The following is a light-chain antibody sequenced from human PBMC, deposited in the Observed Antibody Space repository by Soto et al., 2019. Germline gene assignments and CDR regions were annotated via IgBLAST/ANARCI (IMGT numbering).Light chain of an antibody. CDR1: QSLVHSDGIAY. CDR3: MQATYWPWT. V-gene: IGKV2-30*02. J-gene: IGKJ1*01. Sequence: DVVMTQSPLSLPVTLGQPASISCRSNQSLVHSDGIAYFSWFQQRPGRSPRRLIYKVSNRDSGVPARFSGSGSGTDFALKISRVEAEDVGFYYCMQATYWPWTFGQGTKVEIK. CDR2: KVS.